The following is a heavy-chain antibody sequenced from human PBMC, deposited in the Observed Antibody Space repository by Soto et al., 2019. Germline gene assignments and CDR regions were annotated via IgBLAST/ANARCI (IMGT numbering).Heavy chain of an antibody. V-gene: IGHV3-30*18. Sequence: GGSLRLSCAASGVSFSNYGMHWVRQAPGKGLEWVAVISNDGTNQYYADSVKGRFTISRHNSNNTLYLQMNSLRTDDTALYYCAKSLRNDDFWSGPWFDPWGQGTLVTVSS. J-gene: IGHJ5*02. CDR2: ISNDGTNQ. CDR1: GVSFSNYG. CDR3: AKSLRNDDFWSGPWFDP. D-gene: IGHD3-3*01.